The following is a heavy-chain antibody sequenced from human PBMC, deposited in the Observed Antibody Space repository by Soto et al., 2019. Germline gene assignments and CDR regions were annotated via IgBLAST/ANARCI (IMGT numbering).Heavy chain of an antibody. D-gene: IGHD3-3*01. CDR2: IXAYNGXK. CDR3: ARRSTFGEHFDY. CDR1: GYTFTIYG. Sequence: XVKVSCKASGYTFTIYGISWVRQAPGQGLEWMGWIXAYNGXKNYEQKLQGXXTMTTDTSXRTAYMEMRSLRYDDTDVYYCARRSTFGEHFDYWGQGTLVTVYS. V-gene: IGHV1-18*01. J-gene: IGHJ4*02.